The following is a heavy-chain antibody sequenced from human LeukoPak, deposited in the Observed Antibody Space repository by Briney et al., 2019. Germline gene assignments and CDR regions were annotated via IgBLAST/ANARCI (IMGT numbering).Heavy chain of an antibody. CDR2: IYHSEST. CDR3: AICWGDYVPCDAFDI. D-gene: IGHD4-17*01. J-gene: IGHJ3*02. V-gene: IGHV4-30-2*01. Sequence: PSQTLSLTCAVSGGSISSGGYSWSWLRQPPGKGLEWIGYIYHSESTYYTPSLKSRVTISVDRSKNQFSLKLSSVTAADTAVYHCAICWGDYVPCDAFDIWGQGTMVTVSS. CDR1: GGSISSGGYS.